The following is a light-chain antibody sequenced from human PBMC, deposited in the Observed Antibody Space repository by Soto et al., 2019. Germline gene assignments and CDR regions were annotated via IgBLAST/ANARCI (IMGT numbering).Light chain of an antibody. J-gene: IGLJ2*01. V-gene: IGLV2-11*01. CDR2: DVS. Sequence: QYALTQPRSVSGSPGQSVTISCTGTSSDVGGYNYVSWYQQHPGKAPKLMIYDVSKRPSGVPDRFSGSKSGNTASLTISGLQAEDEADYYCCSYAGSYTVLFGGGTKLTVL. CDR1: SSDVGGYNY. CDR3: CSYAGSYTVL.